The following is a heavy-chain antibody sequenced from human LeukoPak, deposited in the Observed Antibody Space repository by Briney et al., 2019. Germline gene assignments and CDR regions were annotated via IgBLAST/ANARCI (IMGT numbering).Heavy chain of an antibody. J-gene: IGHJ4*02. CDR2: IYYSGST. CDR3: ARQGDIFGVVVPFGY. D-gene: IGHD3-3*01. Sequence: GSLRLSCAASGFTFSSYAMSWIRQPPGKGLEWIGSIYYSGSTYYNPSLKRRVTISVDTSTNQFSLKLSSVTAADTAVYYCARQGDIFGVVVPFGYWGQGTLVTVSS. CDR1: GFTFSSYA. V-gene: IGHV4-39*01.